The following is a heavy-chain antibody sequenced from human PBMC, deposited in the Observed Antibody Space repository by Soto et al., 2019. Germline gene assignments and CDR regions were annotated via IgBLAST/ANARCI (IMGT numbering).Heavy chain of an antibody. CDR3: ARDRLLLWFGEFEL. V-gene: IGHV3-30-3*01. D-gene: IGHD3-10*01. CDR2: ISYDGSNK. Sequence: HPGGSLRLSCAASGFTFSSYAMHWVRQAPGKGLEWVAVISYDGSNKYYADSVKGRFTISRDNSKNTLYLQMNSLRAEDTAVYYCARDRLLLWFGEFELWGQGTLVTVSS. CDR1: GFTFSSYA. J-gene: IGHJ5*02.